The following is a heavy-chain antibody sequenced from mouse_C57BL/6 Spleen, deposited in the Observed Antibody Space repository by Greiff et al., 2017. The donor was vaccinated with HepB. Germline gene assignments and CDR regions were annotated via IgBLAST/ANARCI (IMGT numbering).Heavy chain of an antibody. CDR3: AREGDLDY. V-gene: IGHV1-82*01. CDR1: GYAFSSSW. CDR2: IYPGDGDT. J-gene: IGHJ2*01. Sequence: QVTLKESGPELVKPGASVKISCKASGYAFSSSWMNWVKQRPGKGLEWIGRIYPGDGDTNYNGKFKGKATLTADKSSSTAYMQLSSLTSEDSAVYFCAREGDLDYWGQGTTLTVSS.